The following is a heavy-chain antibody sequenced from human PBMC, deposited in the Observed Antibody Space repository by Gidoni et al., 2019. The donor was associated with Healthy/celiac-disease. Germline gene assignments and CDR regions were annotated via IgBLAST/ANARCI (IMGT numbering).Heavy chain of an antibody. Sequence: QVQLQESGPGLVTPSETLSLTCTVSGRSISSYYWSWIRQPPGKGLEWIGYIYYSGSTNYNPSLKSRVTISVDTSKNQFSRKLSSVTAADTAVYYCARHAYRGVYWFDPWGQGTLVTVSS. V-gene: IGHV4-59*08. D-gene: IGHD2-8*01. CDR1: GRSISSYY. J-gene: IGHJ5*02. CDR2: IYYSGST. CDR3: ARHAYRGVYWFDP.